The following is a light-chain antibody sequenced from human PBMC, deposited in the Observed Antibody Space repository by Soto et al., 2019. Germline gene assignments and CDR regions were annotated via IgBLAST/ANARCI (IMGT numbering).Light chain of an antibody. V-gene: IGKV3-11*01. CDR2: GAS. Sequence: EILMTQSPATLSVSPGERATLSCRASQNIASNLAWYQQKPGQAPRLLMYGASTRATNIPARFSGSGSGTDFTLTISSLEPEDFAVYYCQQRSNWPTFGQGTRLEIK. J-gene: IGKJ5*01. CDR3: QQRSNWPT. CDR1: QNIASN.